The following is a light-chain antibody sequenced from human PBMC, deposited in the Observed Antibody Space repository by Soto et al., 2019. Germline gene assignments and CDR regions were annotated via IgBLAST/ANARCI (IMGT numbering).Light chain of an antibody. CDR1: QSISSW. CDR3: QQYNSYSSLT. J-gene: IGKJ4*01. Sequence: DIQMTQSPSTLSASVGDRVTITCRASQSISSWLAWYQQKPGKAPKLLIYKASSLESGVPSRFSGSGSGTEFTLTISSLQPDDFATYYCQQYNSYSSLTFGGGPKLDIK. V-gene: IGKV1-5*03. CDR2: KAS.